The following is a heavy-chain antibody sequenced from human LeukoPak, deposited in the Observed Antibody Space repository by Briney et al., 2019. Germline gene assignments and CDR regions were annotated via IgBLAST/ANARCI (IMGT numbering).Heavy chain of an antibody. CDR2: IYYSGST. V-gene: IGHV4-31*03. CDR1: GGSVSSGSYY. J-gene: IGHJ5*02. D-gene: IGHD3-22*01. CDR3: ATFYDSSGYYAAP. Sequence: PSETLSLTCTVSGGSVSSGSYYWSWIRQPPGKGLEWIGYIYYSGSTYYDPSLKSRVTISVDTSKNQFSLKLSSVTAADTAVYYCATFYDSSGYYAAPWGQGTLVTVSS.